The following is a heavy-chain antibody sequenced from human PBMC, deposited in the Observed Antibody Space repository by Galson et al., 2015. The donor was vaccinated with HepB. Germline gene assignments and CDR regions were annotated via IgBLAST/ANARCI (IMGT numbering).Heavy chain of an antibody. CDR1: GGSISSSNW. CDR2: IYHSGST. Sequence: TLSLTCAVSGGSISSSNWWSWVRQPPGKGLEWIGEIYHSGSTNYNPSLKSRVTISVDKSKNQFSLKLSSVTAADTAVYYCARDFSPPLAATQYNWFDPWGQGTLVTVSS. V-gene: IGHV4-4*02. D-gene: IGHD2-15*01. J-gene: IGHJ5*02. CDR3: ARDFSPPLAATQYNWFDP.